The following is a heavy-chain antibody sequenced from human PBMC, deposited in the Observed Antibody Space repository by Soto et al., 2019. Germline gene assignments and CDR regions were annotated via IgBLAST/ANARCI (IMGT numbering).Heavy chain of an antibody. Sequence: HPGGSLRLSCAASGFTFSSDSMSWVRQAPGKGLEWVSAISGSGGSTYYADSVKGRFTISRDNSKNTLYLQMNSLRAEDTAVYYCARAEAPSTYYDFWSGYYPHYYGMDVWGQGTTVTVSS. V-gene: IGHV3-23*01. CDR1: GFTFSSDS. J-gene: IGHJ6*02. CDR2: ISGSGGST. D-gene: IGHD3-3*01. CDR3: ARAEAPSTYYDFWSGYYPHYYGMDV.